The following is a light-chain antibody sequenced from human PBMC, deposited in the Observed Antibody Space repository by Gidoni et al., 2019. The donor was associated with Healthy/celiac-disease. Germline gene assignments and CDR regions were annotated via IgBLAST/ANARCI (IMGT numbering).Light chain of an antibody. CDR2: DAP. V-gene: IGKV3-11*01. CDR1: QSVSSY. J-gene: IGKJ3*01. Sequence: EIVLTQSPATLSLSPGERATLSCRASQSVSSYLAWYQQKPGKAPRLLIYDAPNRATGIPARFSGSGSGTDFTLTISSLEPEDFAVYYCQQRSNWPLTFGPGTKVDIK. CDR3: QQRSNWPLT.